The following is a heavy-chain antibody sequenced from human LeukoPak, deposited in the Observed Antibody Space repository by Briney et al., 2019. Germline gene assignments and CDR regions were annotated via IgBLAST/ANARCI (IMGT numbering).Heavy chain of an antibody. D-gene: IGHD1-7*01. Sequence: GGSLRLSCAASGFTLSNAWMSWVRQAPGKGLEWVGRIKSKTDGGTTDYAAPVKGRFTISRDDSKNTLYLQMNSLKTEDTAVYYCTTANNWNYRFDYWGQGTLVTVSS. CDR1: GFTLSNAW. V-gene: IGHV3-15*01. J-gene: IGHJ4*02. CDR3: TTANNWNYRFDY. CDR2: IKSKTDGGTT.